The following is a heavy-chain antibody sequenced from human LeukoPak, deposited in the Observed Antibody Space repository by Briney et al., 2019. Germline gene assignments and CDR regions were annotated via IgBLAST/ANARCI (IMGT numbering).Heavy chain of an antibody. J-gene: IGHJ3*02. V-gene: IGHV3-11*04. CDR1: GFTFSDYY. CDR2: ISSSDNTR. Sequence: PGGSLRLSCAASGFTFSDYYMGWVRQAPGKGLEWVSYISSSDNTRYYADSVKGRFTISRDNAKNSLYLQMNSLRAEDTAVYYCARALHDAFDIWGQGTMVTASS. CDR3: ARALHDAFDI.